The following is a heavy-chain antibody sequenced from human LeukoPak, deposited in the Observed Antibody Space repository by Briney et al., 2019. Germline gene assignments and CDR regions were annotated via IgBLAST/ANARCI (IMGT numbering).Heavy chain of an antibody. CDR2: ISASGGT. Sequence: SETLSLTCNVYGGSISDYYWNWIRQPPGKGLEWIADISASGGTNYNPSLESRVTVSIDSSKNQFSLKLSSVTAADTAVFYCARSPHNSAWYEKWFDPWGQGTLVTVSS. V-gene: IGHV4-4*08. D-gene: IGHD6-19*01. J-gene: IGHJ5*02. CDR1: GGSISDYY. CDR3: ARSPHNSAWYEKWFDP.